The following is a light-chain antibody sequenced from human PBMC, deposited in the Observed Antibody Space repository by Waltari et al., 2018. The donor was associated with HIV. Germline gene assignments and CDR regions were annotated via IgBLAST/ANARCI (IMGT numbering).Light chain of an antibody. CDR2: RWS. J-gene: IGLJ3*02. CDR3: ASWDVARTGRWV. CDR1: GASDGGHH. Sequence: QSVVTTPPSAAGRPPRRVVVTCSCGGASDGGHHVDWYQQVPGTAPKLLLYRWSQRPSGVPDRFSGSQSGTSASLIISGLRSQDEAVYYCASWDVARTGRWVFGGGTKVTVL. V-gene: IGLV1-47*01.